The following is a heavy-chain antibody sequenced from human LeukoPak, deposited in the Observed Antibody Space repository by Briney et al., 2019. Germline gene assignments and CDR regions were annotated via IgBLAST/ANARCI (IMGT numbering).Heavy chain of an antibody. V-gene: IGHV3-23*01. D-gene: IGHD2-2*01. CDR3: AKETRYCSSTSCPTARSFDY. J-gene: IGHJ4*02. CDR1: GFTFSSYA. CDR2: ISGSGGST. Sequence: GGSLRLSCAASGFTFSSYAMSWVRQAPGKGLEWVSAISGSGGSTYYADSVRGRFTISRDNSKNTLYLQMNSLRAEDTAVYYCAKETRYCSSTSCPTARSFDYWGQGTLVTVSS.